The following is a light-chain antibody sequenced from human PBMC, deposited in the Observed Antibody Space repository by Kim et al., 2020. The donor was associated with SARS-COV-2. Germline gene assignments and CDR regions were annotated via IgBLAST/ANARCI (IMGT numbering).Light chain of an antibody. V-gene: IGLV3-19*01. CDR3: NSRDSSGNHYV. CDR1: RLRSYY. J-gene: IGLJ1*01. CDR2: GKN. Sequence: ALGQEVRITCQGDRLRSYYASWYQQKPGQAPVLVIYGKNNRPSGIPDRFSGSSSGNTASLTITGAQAEDEADYYCNSRDSSGNHYVFGTGTKVTVL.